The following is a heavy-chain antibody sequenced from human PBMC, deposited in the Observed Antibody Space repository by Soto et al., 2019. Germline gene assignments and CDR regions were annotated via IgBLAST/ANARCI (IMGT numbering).Heavy chain of an antibody. CDR1: GLSVSSNY. V-gene: IGHV3-53*01. CDR2: HYSGGST. D-gene: IGHD1-26*01. CDR3: ARHRHPRGTVGATSPLDP. J-gene: IGHJ5*02. Sequence: PGGSLRLSCAISGLSVSSNYLSWVRHAPGKGLEWVSVHYSGGSTYYADSVQGRFTISRDKSNNTLYLQMRRVRAEDTAVYFCARHRHPRGTVGATSPLDPWGQGTQVTVSS.